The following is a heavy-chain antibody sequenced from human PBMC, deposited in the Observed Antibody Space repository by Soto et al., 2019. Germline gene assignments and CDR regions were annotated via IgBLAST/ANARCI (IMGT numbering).Heavy chain of an antibody. D-gene: IGHD2-15*01. CDR2: ISYDGNNK. J-gene: IGHJ6*02. CDR1: GFTFSSYA. V-gene: IGHV3-30-3*01. Sequence: QVQLVESGGGVVQPGRSLRLSCAASGFTFSSYAMYWVRQAPGKGLEWVAVISYDGNNKHYADSVKGRFTISRDNSKNTLYLQMNSLRAEDTAVYYCARAGCDGGRCYTLVGLRYGMDVWGQGTTVTVSS. CDR3: ARAGCDGGRCYTLVGLRYGMDV.